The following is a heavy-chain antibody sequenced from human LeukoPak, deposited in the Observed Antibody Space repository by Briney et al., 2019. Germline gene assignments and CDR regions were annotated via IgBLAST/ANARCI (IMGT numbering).Heavy chain of an antibody. J-gene: IGHJ1*01. D-gene: IGHD4-17*01. V-gene: IGHV3-11*01. CDR1: GFTFSDYY. CDR2: ISSSGSTI. CDR3: AGDFLTTVTPKYFQH. Sequence: GGSLRLSCAASGFTFSDYYMSWIRQAPGKGLEWVSYISSSGSTIYYADSVKGRFTISRDNAKNSLYPQMNSLRAEDTAVYYCAGDFLTTVTPKYFQHWGQGTLVTVSS.